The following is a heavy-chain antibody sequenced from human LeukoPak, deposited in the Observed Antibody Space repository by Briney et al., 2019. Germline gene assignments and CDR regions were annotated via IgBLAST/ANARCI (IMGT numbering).Heavy chain of an antibody. D-gene: IGHD3-10*01. CDR1: GFTLSTYY. V-gene: IGHV3-53*01. CDR3: ARVGDHYHWYLDL. J-gene: IGHJ2*01. CDR2: LYSGDST. Sequence: PGGSLRLSRAASGFTLSTYYMNWVRQAPGKGLEWVSILYSGDSTYYADSVKGRFIVSRDNSKNTLYLQMSALRAEDTAVYYCARVGDHYHWYLDLWGRGTLVTVSS.